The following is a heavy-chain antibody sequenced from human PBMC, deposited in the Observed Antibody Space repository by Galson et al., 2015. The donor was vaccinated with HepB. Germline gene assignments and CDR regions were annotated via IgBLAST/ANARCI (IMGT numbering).Heavy chain of an antibody. CDR3: ARASWDIVSDFDY. D-gene: IGHD2-15*01. J-gene: IGHJ4*02. CDR2: ISSSTGTI. Sequence: SLRLSCAVSGFTFSHYSMNWVRQAPGKGLEWVSYISSSTGTIYYADSVKGRFTISRDNAKNSLYLQMNSLRAEDTAVYYCARASWDIVSDFDYWGQGTLVTVSS. V-gene: IGHV3-48*04. CDR1: GFTFSHYS.